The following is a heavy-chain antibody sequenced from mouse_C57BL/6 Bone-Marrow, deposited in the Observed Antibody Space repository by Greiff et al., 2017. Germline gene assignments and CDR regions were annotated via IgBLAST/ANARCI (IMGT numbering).Heavy chain of an antibody. CDR1: GYSFTSGYY. CDR3: ARDRSSWFAY. V-gene: IGHV3-6*01. Sequence: EVQLVESGPGLVKPARSMSLTCSVTGYSFTSGYYWNCLRQPQGNKLEWMCYISYDGSTNYNPSLKNRISITRDTSKNQFFLKLNSVNTEDTATYYCARDRSSWFAYWGQGTRVTVSA. J-gene: IGHJ3*01. CDR2: ISYDGST.